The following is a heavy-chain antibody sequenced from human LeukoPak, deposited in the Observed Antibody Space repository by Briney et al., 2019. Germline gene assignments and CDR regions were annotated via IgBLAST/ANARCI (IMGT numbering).Heavy chain of an antibody. CDR1: PGSLSTYW. J-gene: IGHJ4*02. CDR3: ARASYGDYSDY. V-gene: IGHV4-59*01. CDR2: IYYSGST. D-gene: IGHD4-17*01. Sequence: SETLSLTCSVSPGSLSTYWWSWIRQPPGKGLEWIGYIYYSGSTNYNPSLKSRVTISVDTSKNQFSLKLSSVTAADTAVYYCARASYGDYSDYWGQGTLVTVSS.